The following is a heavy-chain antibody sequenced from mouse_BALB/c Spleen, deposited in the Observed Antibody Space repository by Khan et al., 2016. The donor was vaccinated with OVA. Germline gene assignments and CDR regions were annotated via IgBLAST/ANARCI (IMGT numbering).Heavy chain of an antibody. Sequence: EVQLQESGPGLVKPSQSLSLTCTVTGYSITSNYAWNWIRQFPGNKLEWMGYISYSGSTSYNTSLKSRISTTRNTSKNQFFLQLNSVTTEDTATYYCARKNYYGYAVDYWGQGTSVTVSS. D-gene: IGHD1-1*01. J-gene: IGHJ4*01. V-gene: IGHV3-2*02. CDR1: GYSITSNYA. CDR2: ISYSGST. CDR3: ARKNYYGYAVDY.